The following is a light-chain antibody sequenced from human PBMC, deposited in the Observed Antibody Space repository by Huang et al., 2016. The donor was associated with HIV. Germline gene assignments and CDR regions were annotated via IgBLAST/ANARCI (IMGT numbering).Light chain of an antibody. CDR2: DSS. Sequence: EIVLTQSPATLSVSPGESLTLSCRASQSVNSYLAWYQQKSGQAPRLLIYDSSNRATGVPARFTGSGSGTDFTLTISTLEREDFAMYYCQQRNSWPLTFGGGTKVEIK. J-gene: IGKJ4*01. V-gene: IGKV3-11*01. CDR3: QQRNSWPLT. CDR1: QSVNSY.